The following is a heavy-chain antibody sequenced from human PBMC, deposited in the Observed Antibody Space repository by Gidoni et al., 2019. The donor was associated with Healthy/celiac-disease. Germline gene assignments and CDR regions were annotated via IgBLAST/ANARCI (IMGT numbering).Heavy chain of an antibody. CDR2: ISYDGSNK. CDR3: AKPYYDSSGYYGAAFDI. V-gene: IGHV3-30*18. D-gene: IGHD3-22*01. J-gene: IGHJ3*02. Sequence: QVQLVESGGGVVQPGRSLRLSCAASGFTFSSSGMHWVRQAPGKGLGVVAVISYDGSNKYYADSVKGRFTISRDNSKNTLYLQMNSLRAEDTAVYYCAKPYYDSSGYYGAAFDIWGQGTMVTVSS. CDR1: GFTFSSSG.